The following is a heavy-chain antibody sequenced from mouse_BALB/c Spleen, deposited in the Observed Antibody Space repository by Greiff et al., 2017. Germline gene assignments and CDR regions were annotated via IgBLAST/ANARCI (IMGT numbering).Heavy chain of an antibody. D-gene: IGHD1-1*01. CDR2: ILPGSGST. CDR3: ARRGDYYGSAWFAY. J-gene: IGHJ3*01. CDR1: GYTFSSYW. Sequence: QVQLQQSGAELVKPGASVSISCNATGYTFSSYWIEWVKQRPGHGLEWIGEILPGSGSTNYNEKFKGKATFTADTSSNTAYMQLSSLTSEDSAVYYCARRGDYYGSAWFAYWGQGTLVTVS. V-gene: IGHV1-9*01.